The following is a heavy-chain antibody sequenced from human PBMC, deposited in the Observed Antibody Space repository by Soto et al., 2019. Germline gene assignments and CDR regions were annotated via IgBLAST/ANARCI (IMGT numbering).Heavy chain of an antibody. J-gene: IGHJ4*02. Sequence: ASVKVSCKASGYTFTSYGISWVRQAPGEGIEWMGWISAYNGNTKYAQKLQGRVTMTTDTSTSTTYMELRSLRSDDTAVYYCARVQEAYDYIWGSYRYLDYWGQGTLVTVSS. V-gene: IGHV1-18*01. CDR2: ISAYNGNT. CDR3: ARVQEAYDYIWGSYRYLDY. D-gene: IGHD3-16*02. CDR1: GYTFTSYG.